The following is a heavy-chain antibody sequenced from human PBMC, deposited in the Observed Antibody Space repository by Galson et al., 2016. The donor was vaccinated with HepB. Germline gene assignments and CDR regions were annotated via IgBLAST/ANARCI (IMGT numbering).Heavy chain of an antibody. D-gene: IGHD3-9*01. Sequence: SVKVSCKASGYTFPSHGISWGRQAPGQGLEWMAWISAYNGDTKYAQKFQGRVTMTTDTTKTTAYMELRSLRPDDTAVYYCARGSSKFYWVLGYHYSYGMDVWGQGTAVTVFS. J-gene: IGHJ6*02. V-gene: IGHV1-18*01. CDR1: GYTFPSHG. CDR3: ARGSSKFYWVLGYHYSYGMDV. CDR2: ISAYNGDT.